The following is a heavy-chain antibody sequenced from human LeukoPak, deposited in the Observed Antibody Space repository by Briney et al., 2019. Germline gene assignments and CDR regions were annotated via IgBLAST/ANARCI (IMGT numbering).Heavy chain of an antibody. CDR2: IYYSGST. D-gene: IGHD2-15*01. CDR1: GGSISSGGYY. V-gene: IGHV4-31*03. Sequence: SQTLSLTCTVSGGSISSGGYYWSWIRQHPGKGLEWIGYIYYSGSTYYNPSLKSRVTISVDTSKNQFSLKLSSVTAADTAVYYCARYCSGGSCYSALGYFQHWGQGTLATVSS. CDR3: ARYCSGGSCYSALGYFQH. J-gene: IGHJ1*01.